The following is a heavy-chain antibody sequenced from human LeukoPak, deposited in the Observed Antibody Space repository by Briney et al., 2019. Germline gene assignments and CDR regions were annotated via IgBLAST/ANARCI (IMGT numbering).Heavy chain of an antibody. CDR1: GYIFTSYT. V-gene: IGHV7-4-1*02. D-gene: IGHD1-14*01. CDR2: INTNTGNP. J-gene: IGHJ6*02. Sequence: ASVKVSCKASGYIFTSYTINWVRQAPGQGLEWMGWINTNTGNPTYARGFTGRFVFSLDTSVSTGYLQISSLKAEDTAVYYCARVDSPEDYGMDVWGQGTTVTVSS. CDR3: ARVDSPEDYGMDV.